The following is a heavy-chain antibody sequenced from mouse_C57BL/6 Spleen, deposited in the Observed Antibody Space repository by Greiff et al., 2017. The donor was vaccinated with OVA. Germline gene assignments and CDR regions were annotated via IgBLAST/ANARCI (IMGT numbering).Heavy chain of an antibody. CDR3: ARSGYGSSYGWFAY. V-gene: IGHV1-64*01. CDR2: IHPNSGST. CDR1: GYTFTSYW. Sequence: QVQLQQSGAELVKPGASVKLSCKASGYTFTSYWMHWVKQRPGQGLEWIGMIHPNSGSTNYNKKFKSKATLTVDKSSSTAYMQLSSLTSEDSAVYYCARSGYGSSYGWFAYWGQGTLVTVSA. D-gene: IGHD1-1*01. J-gene: IGHJ3*01.